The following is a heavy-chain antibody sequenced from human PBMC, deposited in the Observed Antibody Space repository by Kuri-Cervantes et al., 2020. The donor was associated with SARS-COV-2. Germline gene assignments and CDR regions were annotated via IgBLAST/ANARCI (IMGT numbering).Heavy chain of an antibody. CDR2: TYCRSKWYN. Sequence: SQTLSLTCAISGDSVSSNSAAWNWIRQSPSRGLEWLGRTYCRSKWYNDYAVSVKSRITINPDTSKNQFSLQLNSVTPEDTAVYYCAREEIYCGGDCYYFDYWGQGTLVTVSS. CDR1: GDSVSSNSAA. CDR3: AREEIYCGGDCYYFDY. D-gene: IGHD2-21*01. J-gene: IGHJ4*02. V-gene: IGHV6-1*01.